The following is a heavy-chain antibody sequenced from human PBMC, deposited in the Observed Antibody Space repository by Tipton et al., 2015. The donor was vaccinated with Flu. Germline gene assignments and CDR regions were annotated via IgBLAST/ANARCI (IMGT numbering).Heavy chain of an antibody. J-gene: IGHJ3*02. Sequence: TLSLTCSVSGGSISSYFWSWFRQPPGKALEWIGSFYYSGTTSYNPSLKSRLTVPLDTSKIHFSLRLTSVTAADTGVYFCARDTTTRPRVFDIWGQGTMVAVSP. CDR2: FYYSGTT. D-gene: IGHD1-1*01. V-gene: IGHV4-59*01. CDR3: ARDTTTRPRVFDI. CDR1: GGSISSYF.